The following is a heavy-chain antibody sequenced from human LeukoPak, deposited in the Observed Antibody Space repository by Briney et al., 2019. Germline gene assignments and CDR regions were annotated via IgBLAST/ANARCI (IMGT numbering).Heavy chain of an antibody. CDR1: GYSFTSYW. Sequence: GESLKISCKGSGYSFTSYWIGWVRQRPGKDLEWMGIIYPGDSDTRYSPSFEGQVTISADKSSSTAYLQWSSLKASDTAIYYCARQLGNYRPDQWGQGTLVTVSS. CDR3: ARQLGNYRPDQ. J-gene: IGHJ4*02. V-gene: IGHV5-51*01. CDR2: IYPGDSDT. D-gene: IGHD4-11*01.